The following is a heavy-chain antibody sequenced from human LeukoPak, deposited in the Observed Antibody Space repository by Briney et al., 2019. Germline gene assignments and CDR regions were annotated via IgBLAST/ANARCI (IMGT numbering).Heavy chain of an antibody. CDR2: INHSGST. D-gene: IGHD2-15*01. CDR3: ARTPTRRHDFDY. CDR1: GGSFSGYY. J-gene: IGHJ4*02. V-gene: IGHV4-34*01. Sequence: SETLSLTCAVYGGSFSGYYWSWIRQPPGKGLERIGEINHSGSTNYNPSLKSRVTISVDTSKNQFSLKLSSVTAADTAVYYCARTPTRRHDFDYWGQGTLVTVSS.